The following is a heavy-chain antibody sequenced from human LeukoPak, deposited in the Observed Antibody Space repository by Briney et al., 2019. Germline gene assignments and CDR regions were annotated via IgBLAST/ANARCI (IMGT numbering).Heavy chain of an antibody. Sequence: SETLCLTCTVSGGSISSGGYYWSWIRQHPGKGLEWIGYIYYSGSTYYNPSLKSRVTISVDTSKNQFSLKLSSVTAADTAVYYCANYGSGSYRFDPWGQGTLVTVSS. CDR3: ANYGSGSYRFDP. J-gene: IGHJ5*02. V-gene: IGHV4-31*03. CDR1: GGSISSGGYY. D-gene: IGHD3-10*01. CDR2: IYYSGST.